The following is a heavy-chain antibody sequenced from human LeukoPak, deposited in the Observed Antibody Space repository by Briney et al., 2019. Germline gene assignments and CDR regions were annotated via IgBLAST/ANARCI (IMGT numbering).Heavy chain of an antibody. CDR1: GGSFSGYY. Sequence: SETLSLTCAVYGGSFSGYYWSWIRQPPGKGLEWIGEINHSGSTNYNPSLKSRVTISVDTSKNQFSLKLSSVTAADTAGYYCARGRAWVGATTSQVGYMDVWGKGTTVTVSS. CDR3: ARGRAWVGATTSQVGYMDV. V-gene: IGHV4-34*01. J-gene: IGHJ6*03. D-gene: IGHD1-26*01. CDR2: INHSGST.